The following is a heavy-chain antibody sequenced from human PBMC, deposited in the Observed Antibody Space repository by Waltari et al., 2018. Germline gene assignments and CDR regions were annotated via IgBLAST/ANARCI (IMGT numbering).Heavy chain of an antibody. CDR2: IYYSGIT. J-gene: IGHJ4*02. CDR3: ASFAYDSTDY. Sequence: QVQLQESGPGLVKPSETLSLTCTVSGGSISSYYWRWIRQPPGKGLEWIGYIYYSGITNYNPSLKRRVTISVDTSKNQFSLKLSSVTAADTAVYYCASFAYDSTDYWGQGTLVTVSS. V-gene: IGHV4-59*01. CDR1: GGSISSYY. D-gene: IGHD3-22*01.